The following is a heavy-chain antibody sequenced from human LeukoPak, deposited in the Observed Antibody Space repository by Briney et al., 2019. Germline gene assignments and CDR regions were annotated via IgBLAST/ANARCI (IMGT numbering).Heavy chain of an antibody. CDR1: GFMFSSFE. V-gene: IGHV3-48*03. D-gene: IGHD6-19*01. Sequence: GGSLRLSCAASGFMFSSFEMYWVRRAPGKGLKWVSYISSGASTMYYADSVKGRFTISRDNARNSLFLQMNSLRAEDTAVYYCALLAVASDFDYWGQGTLVTVSS. J-gene: IGHJ4*02. CDR3: ALLAVASDFDY. CDR2: ISSGASTM.